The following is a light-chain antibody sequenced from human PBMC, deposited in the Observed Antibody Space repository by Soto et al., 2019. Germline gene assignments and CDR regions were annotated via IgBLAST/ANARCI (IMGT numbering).Light chain of an antibody. Sequence: QSALTKPASVSGSPGQSITISCTGTSSDVGGYNYVSWYQQHPGKAPKLMIYEVSNRPLGVSNRFSGSKSGNTASLTISGRQAEDEADYYCSSYTSSSSWVFGGGTKLTVL. CDR2: EVS. CDR1: SSDVGGYNY. J-gene: IGLJ3*02. CDR3: SSYTSSSSWV. V-gene: IGLV2-14*01.